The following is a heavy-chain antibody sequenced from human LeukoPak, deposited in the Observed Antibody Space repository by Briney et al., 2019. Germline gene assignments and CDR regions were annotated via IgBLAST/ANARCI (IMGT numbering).Heavy chain of an antibody. Sequence: SETLSLTCAVSGGSISRSNWWSWVRQPPGKGLEWIGEIYHSGSTNYNPSPKSRVNISVDKSKNQFSLKLSSVTAADTAVYYCARALTTVTQYYFDYWGQGTLVTVSS. V-gene: IGHV4-4*02. CDR1: GGSISRSNW. J-gene: IGHJ4*02. D-gene: IGHD4-17*01. CDR2: IYHSGST. CDR3: ARALTTVTQYYFDY.